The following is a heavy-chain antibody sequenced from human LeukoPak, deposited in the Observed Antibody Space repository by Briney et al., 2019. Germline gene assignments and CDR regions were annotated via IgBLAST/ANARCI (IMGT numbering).Heavy chain of an antibody. CDR3: AGIMHYYGAFDI. CDR1: GYSFTGYY. D-gene: IGHD3-10*01. CDR2: INPNSGTT. Sequence: ASVKVSCKASGYSFTGYYIHWVRQAPGQGLEWMGWINPNSGTTNYAQKFQGRVTMTRDTSISTAYMELSGLRSDDTAFYYCAGIMHYYGAFDIWGQGTVVTVSS. J-gene: IGHJ3*02. V-gene: IGHV1-2*02.